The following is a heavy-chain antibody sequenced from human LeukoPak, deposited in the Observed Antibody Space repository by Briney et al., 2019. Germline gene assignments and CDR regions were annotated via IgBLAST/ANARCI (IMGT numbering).Heavy chain of an antibody. CDR3: ARDTDIVVVPAAYPYAFDI. D-gene: IGHD2-2*01. CDR2: ISAYNGNT. Sequence: ASVKVSCKASGYTFTSYGISWVRQAPGQGLEWMGWISAYNGNTNYAQKLQGRVTMTTDTSTSTAYMELRSLRSDDTAVYYCARDTDIVVVPAAYPYAFDIWGQGTMVTVPS. CDR1: GYTFTSYG. J-gene: IGHJ3*02. V-gene: IGHV1-18*01.